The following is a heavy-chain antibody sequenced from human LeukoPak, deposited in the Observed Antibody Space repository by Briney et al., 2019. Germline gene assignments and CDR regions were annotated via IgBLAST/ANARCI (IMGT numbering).Heavy chain of an antibody. D-gene: IGHD6-19*01. J-gene: IGHJ4*02. CDR2: ISAYNGNT. CDR1: GYTFTSYV. Sequence: ASVKVSCKASGYTFTSYVITWVRQAPGQGLEWMGWISAYNGNTNYAQNLQGRVTMTTDTSTSTGYVELRSLRSDDTAVYYCARDLKMGYSSGRYSWGTGSSNDYWGQGTLVTVSS. CDR3: ARDLKMGYSSGRYSWGTGSSNDY. V-gene: IGHV1-18*01.